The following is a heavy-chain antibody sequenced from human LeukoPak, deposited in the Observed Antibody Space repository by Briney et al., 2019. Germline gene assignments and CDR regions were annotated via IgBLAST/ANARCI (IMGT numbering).Heavy chain of an antibody. CDR2: MYPGNSDT. D-gene: IGHD2-15*01. Sequence: SLKISCKGSGYTFSNYWIGWVRQMSGKGLEWMGIMYPGNSDTRYSPSFQGQVTISVDKSISTAYLEWSSLKASDTAMYYCARLRYCPRDTCFSPIDYWGQGTLVTVSS. CDR3: ARLRYCPRDTCFSPIDY. V-gene: IGHV5-51*01. J-gene: IGHJ4*02. CDR1: GYTFSNYW.